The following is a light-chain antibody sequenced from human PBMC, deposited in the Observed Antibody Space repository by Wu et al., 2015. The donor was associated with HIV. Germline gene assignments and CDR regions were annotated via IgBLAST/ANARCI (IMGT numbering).Light chain of an antibody. CDR3: QQYGSSPAT. CDR1: QNIDIY. V-gene: IGKV3-20*01. J-gene: IGKJ2*01. Sequence: ETVLTQSPATLSLSPGDTATLSCRASQNIDIYLAWHQQRPGQAPRLLIYGASSRATGIPDRFSGSGSGTDFTLTISRLEPEDFAVYYCQQYGSSPATFGQGTKVEI. CDR2: GAS.